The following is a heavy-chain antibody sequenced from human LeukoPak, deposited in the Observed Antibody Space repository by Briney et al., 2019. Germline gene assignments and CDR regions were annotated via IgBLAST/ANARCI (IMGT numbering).Heavy chain of an antibody. CDR3: ARTRYYYDSSRYTRYYFDY. Sequence: SETLSLTCTVSGGSISSYYWSWIRQPPGKGLEWIGYIYYSGSTNYNPSVKSRVTMSVDTAKNQFSLKLSSVTAADTAVYYCARTRYYYDSSRYTRYYFDYWGQGTLVTVSS. D-gene: IGHD3-22*01. CDR1: GGSISSYY. CDR2: IYYSGST. V-gene: IGHV4-59*01. J-gene: IGHJ4*01.